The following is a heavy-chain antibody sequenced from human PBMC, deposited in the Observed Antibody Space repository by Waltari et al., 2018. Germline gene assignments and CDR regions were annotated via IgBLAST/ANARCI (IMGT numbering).Heavy chain of an antibody. V-gene: IGHV4-39*01. Sequence: QLQLQESGPGLVKPSETLALTCSVSGGSITTNRHYWGWLRQPPGQGLEWIGTISYNGATYSSPSLRGRLTLSRDTTMNQLSLKLGSVTAADTAVYYCATYIGASVGTAAFDVWGQDTMVTVSS. J-gene: IGHJ3*01. CDR1: GGSITTNRHY. CDR2: ISYNGAT. CDR3: ATYIGASVGTAAFDV. D-gene: IGHD5-12*01.